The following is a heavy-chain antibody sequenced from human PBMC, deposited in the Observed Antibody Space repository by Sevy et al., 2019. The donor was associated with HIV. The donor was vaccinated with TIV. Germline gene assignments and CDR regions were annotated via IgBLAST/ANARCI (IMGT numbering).Heavy chain of an antibody. CDR2: MSGRGGST. CDR3: AKDVPDQSWYDDFWSGSPCFDY. V-gene: IGHV3-23*01. Sequence: GGSLRLSCAASGFSFGTHAMSWVRQAPGKGLEWVSGMSGRGGSTGYADSVKGRFTISRDNSKNTLFLQMNALRPDDTAVYYCAKDVPDQSWYDDFWSGSPCFDYWGRGILVTVSS. D-gene: IGHD3-3*01. CDR1: GFSFGTHA. J-gene: IGHJ4*02.